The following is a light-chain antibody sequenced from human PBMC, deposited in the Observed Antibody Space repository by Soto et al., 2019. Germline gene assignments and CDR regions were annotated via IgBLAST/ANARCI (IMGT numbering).Light chain of an antibody. J-gene: IGKJ1*01. CDR1: QSISSW. CDR3: QHYNSYSEA. Sequence: DIQMTQSPATLSASVGDRVTITCRTGQSISSWLAWYQQKPGKAPKLLIYEASSLETGVPSRFSGSGSGTEFALTISSLQPDDFATYYCQHYNSYSEAFGQGTKVDIK. V-gene: IGKV1-5*03. CDR2: EAS.